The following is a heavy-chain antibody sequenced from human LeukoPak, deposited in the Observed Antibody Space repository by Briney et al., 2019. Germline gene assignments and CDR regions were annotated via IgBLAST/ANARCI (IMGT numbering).Heavy chain of an antibody. D-gene: IGHD6-13*01. CDR1: GFTFSSYW. V-gene: IGHV3-7*01. CDR2: IKQDGSEK. Sequence: GGSLRLSCAASGFTFSSYWMSWVRQAPGKGLEWVANIKQDGSEKYCVDSVKGRFTISRDNAKNSLYLQMNSLRAEDTAVYYCARTSSSWYYYGMDVWGQGTTVTVSS. J-gene: IGHJ6*02. CDR3: ARTSSSWYYYGMDV.